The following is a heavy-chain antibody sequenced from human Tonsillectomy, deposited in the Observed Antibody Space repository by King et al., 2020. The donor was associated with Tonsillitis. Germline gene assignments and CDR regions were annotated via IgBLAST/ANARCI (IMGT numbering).Heavy chain of an antibody. CDR2: IYYSGST. CDR3: ARVGDSCSGGSCYSYYFDY. Sequence: VQLQESGPGLVKPSETLSLTCTVSGGSISSYYWSWIRQPPGKGLEWSGYIYYSGSTNYNPSLKSRVTISVDTSKNQFSLKLSSVTAADTAVYYCARVGDSCSGGSCYSYYFDYWGQGTLVTVSS. J-gene: IGHJ4*02. D-gene: IGHD2-15*01. V-gene: IGHV4-59*01. CDR1: GGSISSYY.